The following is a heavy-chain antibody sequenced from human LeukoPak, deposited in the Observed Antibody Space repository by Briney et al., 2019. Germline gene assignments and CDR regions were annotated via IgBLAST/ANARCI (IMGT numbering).Heavy chain of an antibody. CDR2: ISADGGST. CDR3: AKESGKFDY. CDR1: GLNFDDSA. V-gene: IGHV3-43*02. Sequence: TGGSLRLSCVASGLNFDDSAMHWVRQAPGKGLEWVSLISADGGSTFSADSVKGRFSISRDNSKNSLYLQMNSRRSEDTAMYYCAKESGKFDYWGQGTLVAVSS. J-gene: IGHJ4*02.